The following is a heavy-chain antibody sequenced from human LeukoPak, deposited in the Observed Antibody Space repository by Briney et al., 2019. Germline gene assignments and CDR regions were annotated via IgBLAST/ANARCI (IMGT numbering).Heavy chain of an antibody. J-gene: IGHJ4*02. CDR1: GFTFDDYA. D-gene: IGHD4-11*01. V-gene: IGHV3-9*01. CDR2: ISWNSGSI. CDR3: AKEAIRYSNYGSYYFDY. Sequence: PGGSLRPSCAASGFTFDDYAMHWVRHAPGKGLERVSGISWNSGSIGYVDSVKGRFTISRDNAKNSLYLQMNSLRAEDTAVYYCAKEAIRYSNYGSYYFDYWGQGTLVTVSS.